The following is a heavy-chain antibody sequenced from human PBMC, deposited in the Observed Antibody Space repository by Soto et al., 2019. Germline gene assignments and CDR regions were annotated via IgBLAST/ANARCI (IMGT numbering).Heavy chain of an antibody. CDR1: GFTFSSYW. J-gene: IGHJ4*02. D-gene: IGHD2-15*01. CDR2: INSDGSST. CDR3: VRTSLVVAAATREDY. V-gene: IGHV3-74*01. Sequence: EVQLVESGGGLVQPGESLRLSCAASGFTFSSYWMHWVRQAPGKGLVWVSRINSDGSSTSYAGSVKGRFTISRDXXKNXXXXXXXXLRAEDTAVYYCVRTSLVVAAATREDYWGQGTLVTVSS.